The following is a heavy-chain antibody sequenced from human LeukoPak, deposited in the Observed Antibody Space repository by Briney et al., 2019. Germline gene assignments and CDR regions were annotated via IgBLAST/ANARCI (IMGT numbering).Heavy chain of an antibody. CDR2: ISAYNGNT. D-gene: IGHD2-2*01. V-gene: IGHV1-18*01. J-gene: IGHJ3*02. CDR3: ARAVVPAAMDAFDI. CDR1: GYTFTSYG. Sequence: GASVKVSCRTSGYTFTSYGISWVRQAPGQGLEWMGWISAYNGNTNYAQKLQGRVTMTTDTSTSTAYMELGSLRSDDTAVYYCARAVVPAAMDAFDIWGQGTMVTVSS.